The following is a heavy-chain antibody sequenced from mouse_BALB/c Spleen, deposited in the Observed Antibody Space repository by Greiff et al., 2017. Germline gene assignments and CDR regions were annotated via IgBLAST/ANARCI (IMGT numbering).Heavy chain of an antibody. J-gene: IGHJ2*01. CDR2: ISSGSSTI. CDR3: ARWGGNYYFDY. Sequence: EVLLVESGGGLVQPGGSRKLSCAASGFTFSSFGMHWVRQAPEKGLEWVAYISSGSSTIYYADTVKGRFTISRDNPKNTLFLQMTSLRSEDTAMYYCARWGGNYYFDYWGQGTTRTVSS. D-gene: IGHD2-1*01. CDR1: GFTFSSFG. V-gene: IGHV5-17*02.